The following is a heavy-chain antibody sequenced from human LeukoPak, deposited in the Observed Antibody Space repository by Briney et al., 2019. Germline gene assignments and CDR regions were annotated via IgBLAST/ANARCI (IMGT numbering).Heavy chain of an antibody. J-gene: IGHJ4*02. V-gene: IGHV3-33*08. Sequence: GGSLRLSCAASGFTFSSYGMHWVRQTPGKGLEWVAVIWYDGSNKYYADSVKGRFTISRDNSKNTLYLQMNSLRAEDTAVYYCARGGRYYDRTFDYWGQGTLVTVSS. D-gene: IGHD3-22*01. CDR3: ARGGRYYDRTFDY. CDR1: GFTFSSYG. CDR2: IWYDGSNK.